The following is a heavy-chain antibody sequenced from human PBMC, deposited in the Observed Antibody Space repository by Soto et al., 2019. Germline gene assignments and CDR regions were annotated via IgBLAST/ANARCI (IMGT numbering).Heavy chain of an antibody. J-gene: IGHJ4*02. Sequence: GASVKVSCKASGGTFSSYAISWVRQAPGQGLEWMGGIIPIFGTANYAQKFQGRVTITADKSTSTAYMELSSLRSEDTAVYYCARDYYDSSGYYSNYWGQGTLVTVSS. V-gene: IGHV1-69*06. CDR3: ARDYYDSSGYYSNY. D-gene: IGHD3-22*01. CDR2: IIPIFGTA. CDR1: GGTFSSYA.